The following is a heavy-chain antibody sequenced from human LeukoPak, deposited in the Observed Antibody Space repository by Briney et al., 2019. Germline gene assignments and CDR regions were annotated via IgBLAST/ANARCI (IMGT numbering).Heavy chain of an antibody. D-gene: IGHD3-9*01. Sequence: GGSLRLSCAASGFTFSSYAMSWVRQAPGKGLEWVSDINDSGSRKYYADSVKGRFTISRDNSKNSLYLQMDRLSAEGTVGYYFAKDLGDFDCPLDYWGQGTLVTVSS. J-gene: IGHJ4*02. CDR1: GFTFSSYA. CDR3: AKDLGDFDCPLDY. CDR2: INDSGSRK. V-gene: IGHV3-23*01.